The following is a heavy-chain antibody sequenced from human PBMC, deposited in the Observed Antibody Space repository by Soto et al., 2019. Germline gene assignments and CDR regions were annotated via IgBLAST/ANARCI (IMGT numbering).Heavy chain of an antibody. CDR1: YGSISSLAYC. D-gene: IGHD3-22*01. V-gene: IGHV4-39*01. CDR2: IYYSGST. Sequence: SQTMFLTCTVSYGSISSLAYCWVLIRQPPGKGLEWIGTIYYSGSTHYNPSLKSRVTISVDTSKNQFSLKLTSVTAADTAVYFCVSHRNYIVVFGSFFDYWGQGTLVTVSS. CDR3: VSHRNYIVVFGSFFDY. J-gene: IGHJ4*02.